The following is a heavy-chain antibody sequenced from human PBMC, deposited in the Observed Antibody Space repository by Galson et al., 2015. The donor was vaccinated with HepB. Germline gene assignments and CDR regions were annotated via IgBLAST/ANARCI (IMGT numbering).Heavy chain of an antibody. CDR3: ALTVVGDSSGYSPGYFDY. V-gene: IGHV2-5*02. CDR2: IYWDDDK. Sequence: PALVKPTQTLTLTCTFSGFSLSTSGVGVGWIRQPPGKALEWLALIYWDDDKRYSPSLKSRLTITKDTSKSQVVLTMTNMDPVDTATYYCALTVVGDSSGYSPGYFDYWGQGTLVTVSS. J-gene: IGHJ4*02. D-gene: IGHD3-22*01. CDR1: GFSLSTSGVG.